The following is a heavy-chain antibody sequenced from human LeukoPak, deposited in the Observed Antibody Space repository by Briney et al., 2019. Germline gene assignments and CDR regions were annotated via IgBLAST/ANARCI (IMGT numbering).Heavy chain of an antibody. Sequence: ASVKVSCKASGYTFTSYGISWVRHAPGQGLEWMGWISAYNGNTNYAQKLQGRVTMTTDTSTSPAYMELRSLRSDDTAVYYCARPMKQKYYYDSSGYYLDYWGQGTLVTVSS. V-gene: IGHV1-18*01. CDR3: ARPMKQKYYYDSSGYYLDY. CDR2: ISAYNGNT. CDR1: GYTFTSYG. J-gene: IGHJ4*02. D-gene: IGHD3-22*01.